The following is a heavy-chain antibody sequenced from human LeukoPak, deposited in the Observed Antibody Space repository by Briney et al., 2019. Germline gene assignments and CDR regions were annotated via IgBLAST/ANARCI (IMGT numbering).Heavy chain of an antibody. J-gene: IGHJ6*03. CDR3: ATLCSGGSCYPNYYMDV. Sequence: SETLSLTCTVSGGSISSSSYYWGWIRQPPGKGLEWIGSIYYSGSTYYNPSLKSRVTISVDTSKNQFSLKLSSVTAADTAVYYCATLCSGGSCYPNYYMDVWGKGTTVTISS. V-gene: IGHV4-39*01. D-gene: IGHD2-15*01. CDR1: GGSISSSSYY. CDR2: IYYSGST.